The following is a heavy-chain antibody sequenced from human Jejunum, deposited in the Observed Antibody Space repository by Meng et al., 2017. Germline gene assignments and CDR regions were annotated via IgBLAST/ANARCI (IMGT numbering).Heavy chain of an antibody. CDR1: GFTFSSYA. Sequence: GESLKISCAASGFTFSSYAMSWVRQAPGEGLHFVSAVTRSGDRTYYAASVKGRFTISRDNSKNTLYLQMNSLRADDTAVYYCAKAGLPGTRELDYWGQGTLVTVSS. D-gene: IGHD6-13*01. CDR3: AKAGLPGTRELDY. CDR2: VTRSGDRT. V-gene: IGHV3-23*01. J-gene: IGHJ4*02.